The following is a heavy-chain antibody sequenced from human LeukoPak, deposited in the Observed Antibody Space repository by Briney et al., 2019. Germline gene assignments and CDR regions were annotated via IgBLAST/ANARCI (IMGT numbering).Heavy chain of an antibody. CDR3: ATLDYGGNSFNVFDI. D-gene: IGHD4-23*01. V-gene: IGHV3-21*01. J-gene: IGHJ3*02. CDR2: ISGSSSDI. Sequence: PGGSLRLSCAASGFTFTSYNMAWVRQSPGKGLEWVSSISGSSSDIYYADSLKGRFTISRDNAKNSLYLQMNSLSAEDTAIYYCATLDYGGNSFNVFDIWGQGTMVTVSS. CDR1: GFTFTSYN.